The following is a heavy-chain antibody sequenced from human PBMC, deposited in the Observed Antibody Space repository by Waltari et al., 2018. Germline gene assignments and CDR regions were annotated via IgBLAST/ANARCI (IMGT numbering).Heavy chain of an antibody. Sequence: QVQLQESGPGLVKPSATLSLTCAVSGYSISSGYYWGWIRQPPGKGLEWIGSIYHSGSTYYNPSLKSRVTISVDTSKNQFSLKLSSVTAADTAVYYCARGAGDYYGMDVWGQGTTVTVSS. V-gene: IGHV4-38-2*01. CDR1: GYSISSGYY. J-gene: IGHJ6*02. CDR3: ARGAGDYYGMDV. CDR2: IYHSGST.